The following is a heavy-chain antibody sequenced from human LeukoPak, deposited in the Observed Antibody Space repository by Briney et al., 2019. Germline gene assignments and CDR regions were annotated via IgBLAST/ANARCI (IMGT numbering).Heavy chain of an antibody. J-gene: IGHJ4*02. CDR3: ARSDIVVVVAAPAHTPLFDY. CDR2: IYYSGST. D-gene: IGHD2-15*01. CDR1: GGSISSSSYY. V-gene: IGHV4-39*07. Sequence: SETLSLTCTVSGGSISSSSYYWGWIRQPPGKGLEWIGSIYYSGSTYYNPSLKSRVTISVDTSKNQFSLKLSSVTAADTAVYYCARSDIVVVVAAPAHTPLFDYWGQGTLVTVSS.